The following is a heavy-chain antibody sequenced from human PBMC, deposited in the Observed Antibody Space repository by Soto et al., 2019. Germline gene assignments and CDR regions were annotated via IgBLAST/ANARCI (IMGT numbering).Heavy chain of an antibody. CDR1: GYTFTGYY. J-gene: IGHJ6*04. CDR3: AKDTLAYYDTRPRVGASYYYDGIDV. CDR2: INPNSGGT. V-gene: IGHV1-2*04. Sequence: ASVKVSCKASGYTFTGYYMHWVRQAPGQGLEWMGWINPNSGGTNYAQKFQGWVTMTGDTSISTAYMELSRLRSDDTAVYYCAKDTLAYYDTRPRVGASYYYDGIDVWGEGTTVTVYS. D-gene: IGHD3-22*01.